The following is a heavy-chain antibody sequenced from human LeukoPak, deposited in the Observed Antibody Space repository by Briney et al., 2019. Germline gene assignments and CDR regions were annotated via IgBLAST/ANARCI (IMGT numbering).Heavy chain of an antibody. Sequence: SETLSLTCAVSGVSISSGNWWSWVRQPPGKGLEWIGEIYHSGSTNYNPSLKSRVTISVDKSKNQFSLKLSSVTAADTAVYYCARQDTAMVALDYWGQGTLVTVSS. CDR3: ARQDTAMVALDY. V-gene: IGHV4-4*02. J-gene: IGHJ4*02. CDR1: GVSISSGNW. CDR2: IYHSGST. D-gene: IGHD5-18*01.